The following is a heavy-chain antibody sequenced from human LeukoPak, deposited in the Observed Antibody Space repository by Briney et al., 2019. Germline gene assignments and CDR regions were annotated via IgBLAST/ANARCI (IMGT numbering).Heavy chain of an antibody. J-gene: IGHJ4*02. D-gene: IGHD3-16*01. CDR3: ARVRWGGLYYFDY. Sequence: GGSLRLSCAASGFTFSSYGMHWVRQAPGKGLEWVAVISYDGSNKYCADSVKGRFTISRDNAKNTLYLQMNSLRAEDTAVYYCARVRWGGLYYFDYWGQGTLVTVSS. CDR1: GFTFSSYG. CDR2: ISYDGSNK. V-gene: IGHV3-30*03.